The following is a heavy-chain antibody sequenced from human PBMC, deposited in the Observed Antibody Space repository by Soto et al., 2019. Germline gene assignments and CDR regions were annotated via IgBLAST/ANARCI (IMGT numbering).Heavy chain of an antibody. CDR2: ISYDGSNK. CDR1: GFTFSSYA. V-gene: IGHV3-30-3*01. CDR3: ARALRGWIQLGWFDP. Sequence: QVQLVESGGGVVQPGRSLRLSCAASGFTFSSYAMHWVRQAPGKGLEWVAVISYDGSNKYYADSVKGRFTISRDNSKNTLYLQMNSLSAEDRAVYYCARALRGWIQLGWFDPGGQGTLVTVSS. J-gene: IGHJ5*02. D-gene: IGHD5-18*01.